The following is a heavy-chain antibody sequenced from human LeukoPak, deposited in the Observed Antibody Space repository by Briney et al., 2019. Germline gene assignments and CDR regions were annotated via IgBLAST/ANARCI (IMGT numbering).Heavy chain of an antibody. V-gene: IGHV4-59*01. CDR2: IYYGGST. J-gene: IGHJ4*02. D-gene: IGHD4-17*01. CDR1: GGSISSYY. CDR3: ASWSAGDYARFDY. Sequence: SETLSLTCTVSGGSISSYYWSWIRQPPGKGLEWIGYIYYGGSTNYNPSLKSRVTISVDTSKNQFSLKLSSVTAADTAVYYCASWSAGDYARFDYWGQGTLVTVSS.